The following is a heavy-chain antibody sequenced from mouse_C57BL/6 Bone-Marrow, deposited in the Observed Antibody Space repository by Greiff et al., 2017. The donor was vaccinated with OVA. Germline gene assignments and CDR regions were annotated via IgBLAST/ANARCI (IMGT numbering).Heavy chain of an antibody. CDR1: GFTFSSYA. Sequence: EVQVVESGGGLVKPGGSLKLSCAASGFTFSSYAMSWVRQTPEKRLEWVATISDGGSYTYSPDNVKGRFTISRDNAKNNLYLQMSHLKSEDTAMYYCARELYYGSYWYFDVWGTGTTVTVSS. J-gene: IGHJ1*03. CDR2: ISDGGSYT. D-gene: IGHD2-1*01. V-gene: IGHV5-4*01. CDR3: ARELYYGSYWYFDV.